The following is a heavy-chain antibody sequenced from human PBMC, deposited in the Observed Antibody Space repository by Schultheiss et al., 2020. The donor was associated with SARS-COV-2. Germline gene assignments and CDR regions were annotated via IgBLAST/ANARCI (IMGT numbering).Heavy chain of an antibody. V-gene: IGHV3-11*04. CDR1: GFTFSDYY. D-gene: IGHD2-2*01. CDR2: ISSSSSTI. J-gene: IGHJ6*02. CDR3: ARKRVVVVPAALYYYYYGMDV. Sequence: GESLKISCAASGFTFSDYYMSWIRQAPGKGLEWVSYISSSSSTIYYADSVKGRFTISRDNAKNSLYLQMNSLRAEDTAVYYCARKRVVVVPAALYYYYYGMDVWGQGTTVTVSS.